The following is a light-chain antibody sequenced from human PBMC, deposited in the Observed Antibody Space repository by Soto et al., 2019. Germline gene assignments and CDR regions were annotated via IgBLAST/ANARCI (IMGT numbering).Light chain of an antibody. V-gene: IGLV2-14*01. CDR2: EVS. CDR3: SSYTSSNTLYVDVI. CDR1: SRDVGGYNY. Sequence: QSALTQPASVSGSPGQSITISCTGTSRDVGGYNYVSWYQQHPGKAPKLIIFEVSNRPSGVSNRFSGSKSGSTASLTISGLQAEDEADYYCSSYTSSNTLYVDVIFGGGTQLTVL. J-gene: IGLJ2*01.